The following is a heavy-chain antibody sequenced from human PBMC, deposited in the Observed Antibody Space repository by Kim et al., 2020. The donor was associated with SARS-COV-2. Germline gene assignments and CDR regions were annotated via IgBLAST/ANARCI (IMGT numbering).Heavy chain of an antibody. CDR3: ATGYTSVGGDY. V-gene: IGHV1-24*01. CDR1: GYALTDLS. D-gene: IGHD2-15*01. J-gene: IGHJ4*02. CDR2: FDPEAGET. Sequence: ASVKVSCKVSGYALTDLSIHWVRQAPGKGLQWMGGFDPEAGETIFAQNFQGRVTMTEETSTDAAYMEMSSLRSEDTAVNFCATGYTSVGGDYWGQGSLVTVSS.